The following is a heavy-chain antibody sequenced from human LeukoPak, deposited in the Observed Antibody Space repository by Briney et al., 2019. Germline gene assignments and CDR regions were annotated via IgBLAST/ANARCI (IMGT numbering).Heavy chain of an antibody. CDR1: GGSISSGSYY. V-gene: IGHV4-61*02. D-gene: IGHD6-25*01. Sequence: SETLSLTCTVSGGSISSGSYYWNWIRQPAGKGLEWIGRIYTSGSTNYNPSLKSRVTISVDTSKNQFSLKLSSVTAADTAVYYCARGGPLRPFDYWGQGTLVTVSS. J-gene: IGHJ4*02. CDR2: IYTSGST. CDR3: ARGGPLRPFDY.